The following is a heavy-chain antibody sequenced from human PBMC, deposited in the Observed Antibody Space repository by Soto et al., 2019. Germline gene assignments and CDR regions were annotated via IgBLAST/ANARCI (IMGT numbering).Heavy chain of an antibody. V-gene: IGHV4-59*01. J-gene: IGHJ6*02. D-gene: IGHD5-18*01. Sequence: SLTCTVSGGSISSYYWSWIRQPPGKGLEWIGYIYYSGSTNYNPSLKSRVTISVDTSKNQFSLKLSSVTAADTAVYYRARSGADTAMADEGMDVWGQGTTVTVSS. CDR3: ARSGADTAMADEGMDV. CDR2: IYYSGST. CDR1: GGSISSYY.